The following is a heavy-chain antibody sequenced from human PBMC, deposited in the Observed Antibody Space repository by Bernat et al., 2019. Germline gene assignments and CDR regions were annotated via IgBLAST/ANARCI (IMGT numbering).Heavy chain of an antibody. J-gene: IGHJ4*02. Sequence: EVQLVESGGGLVQPGGSLRLSCAASGFTFSSYWMSWVRQAPGKGLEWVANRKQDGSEKYYVDSVKGRFTISRDNAKNSLYLQMNSLRAEDTAVYYCARELNYGDYSCIGYWGQGTLVTVSS. D-gene: IGHD4-17*01. V-gene: IGHV3-7*03. CDR3: ARELNYGDYSCIGY. CDR2: RKQDGSEK. CDR1: GFTFSSYW.